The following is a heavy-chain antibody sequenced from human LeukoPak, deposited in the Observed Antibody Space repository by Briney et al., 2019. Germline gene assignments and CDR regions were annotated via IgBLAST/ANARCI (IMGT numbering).Heavy chain of an antibody. CDR2: INWNGGST. CDR1: GFTFTDYG. D-gene: IGHD6-19*01. Sequence: GGSLRLSCAASGFTFTDYGMSWVRQAPGKGLEWVSGINWNGGSTGYADSVKGRFTISRDNAKNSLYLQMNSLRAEDTALYYCARDGRSGWYSDYWGQGTLVTVS. CDR3: ARDGRSGWYSDY. V-gene: IGHV3-20*04. J-gene: IGHJ4*02.